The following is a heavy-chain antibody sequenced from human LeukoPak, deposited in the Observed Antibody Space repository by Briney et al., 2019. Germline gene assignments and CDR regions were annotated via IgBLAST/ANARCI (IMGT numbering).Heavy chain of an antibody. CDR3: AKDIWGWLEALAFDI. CDR1: GFTFSSYG. CDR2: IWYDGSNK. J-gene: IGHJ3*02. Sequence: GRSLRLSCAASGFTFSSYGMHWVRQAPGKGLEWVAVIWYDGSNKYYGDSVKGRFTISRDNSKNTLYLQMNSLRAEDTAVYYCAKDIWGWLEALAFDIWGQGTMVTVSS. V-gene: IGHV3-33*06. D-gene: IGHD3-10*01.